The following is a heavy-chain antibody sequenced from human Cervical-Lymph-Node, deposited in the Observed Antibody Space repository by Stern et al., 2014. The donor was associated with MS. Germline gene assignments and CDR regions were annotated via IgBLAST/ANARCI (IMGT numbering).Heavy chain of an antibody. Sequence: VQLVESGAEVKKPGASVKVSCKASGYTFTGYYIHWVRQAPGQGLEWMGWIIPNNGDTNYAQNFQGRVTMTRDTSISTAYMGLSRLRSDDTAVYYCAKDGYNYWGQGTLVTVSS. CDR1: GYTFTGYY. J-gene: IGHJ4*02. CDR2: IIPNNGDT. D-gene: IGHD5-24*01. CDR3: AKDGYNY. V-gene: IGHV1-2*02.